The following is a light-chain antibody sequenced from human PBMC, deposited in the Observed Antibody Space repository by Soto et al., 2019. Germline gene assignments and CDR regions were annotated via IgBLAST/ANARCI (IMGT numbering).Light chain of an antibody. CDR3: SSHSSSSTLVV. V-gene: IGLV2-14*03. J-gene: IGLJ2*01. Sequence: QSVLTQPASMSGSPGQSITISGTGTSSDVGGYNYVSWYRQHPGKAPKLMIYDVNNRPSGVSNRFSGSKSGNTASLTISGLQAEDEADYYCSSHSSSSTLVVFGGGTKVTVL. CDR2: DVN. CDR1: SSDVGGYNY.